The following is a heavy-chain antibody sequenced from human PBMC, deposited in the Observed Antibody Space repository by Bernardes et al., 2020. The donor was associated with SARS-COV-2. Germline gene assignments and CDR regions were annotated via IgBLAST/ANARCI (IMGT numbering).Heavy chain of an antibody. CDR3: ARQGDGYSLIYLES. Sequence: SETLSLTCTVSGGSISSSSYYWGWIRQPPGKGLEWIGSIYYSGNTYYNPSLKSRVTISVDTSKNQFSLKLSSVTAADTAVYYCARQGDGYSLIYLESWGQGTRVTVSS. D-gene: IGHD3-3*01. CDR2: IYYSGNT. J-gene: IGHJ4*02. CDR1: GGSISSSSYY. V-gene: IGHV4-39*01.